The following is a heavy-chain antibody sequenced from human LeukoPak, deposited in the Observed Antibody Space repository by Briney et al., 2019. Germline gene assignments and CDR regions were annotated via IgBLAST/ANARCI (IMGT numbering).Heavy chain of an antibody. Sequence: PSETLSLTCTVSGGSISSYFWSWIRQPPGKGLEWIGYIYYSGSTNYNPSLKSRVTISVDTSKNQFSLKLSSVTAADTAVYYCARLSVDYYGSGSASDYWGQGTLVTVSS. V-gene: IGHV4-59*12. D-gene: IGHD3-10*01. CDR1: GGSISSYF. CDR3: ARLSVDYYGSGSASDY. CDR2: IYYSGST. J-gene: IGHJ4*02.